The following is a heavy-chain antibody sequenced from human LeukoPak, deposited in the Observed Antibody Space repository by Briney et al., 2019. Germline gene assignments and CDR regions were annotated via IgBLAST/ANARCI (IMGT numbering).Heavy chain of an antibody. CDR2: MNPNSGNT. CDR1: GYTFTSYD. D-gene: IGHD1-7*01. J-gene: IGHJ4*02. V-gene: IGHV1-8*01. Sequence: ASVKVSCKASGYTFTSYDINWVRQATGQGLEWMGWMNPNSGNTGYAQKFQGRVTMTTDTSTSTAYMELRGLRSDDTAVYYCARGGSNWNYQYYFDYWGQGTLVTVSS. CDR3: ARGGSNWNYQYYFDY.